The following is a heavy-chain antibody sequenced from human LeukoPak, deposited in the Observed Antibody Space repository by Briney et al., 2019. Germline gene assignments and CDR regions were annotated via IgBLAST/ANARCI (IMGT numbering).Heavy chain of an antibody. J-gene: IGHJ4*02. D-gene: IGHD4-11*01. Sequence: ASVKVSCKASGYTFTGYYMHWVRQAPGQGLEWMGWISAYNGNTNYAQKLQGRVTMTTDTSTSTAYMELRSLRSDDTAMYYCARDNPGGSFDDYDYWGQGTLVTVSS. CDR2: ISAYNGNT. CDR3: ARDNPGGSFDDYDY. V-gene: IGHV1-18*04. CDR1: GYTFTGYY.